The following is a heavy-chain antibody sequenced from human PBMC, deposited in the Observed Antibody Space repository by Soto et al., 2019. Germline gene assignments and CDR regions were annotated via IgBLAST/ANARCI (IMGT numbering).Heavy chain of an antibody. Sequence: PGGSLRISCAASGFICSSYDMSWVRQAPGKGLEWVSTILVDGRTFYVDSVKGRFTISRDSSQNTVYLQMNSLTAGDTALYYCAKATATGGGAFDICGQGTMVTV. CDR2: ILVDGRT. CDR3: AKATATGGGAFDI. J-gene: IGHJ3*02. CDR1: GFICSSYD. V-gene: IGHV3-23*01. D-gene: IGHD2-8*02.